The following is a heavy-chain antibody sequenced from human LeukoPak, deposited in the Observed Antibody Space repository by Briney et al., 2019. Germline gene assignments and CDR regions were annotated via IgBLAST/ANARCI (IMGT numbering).Heavy chain of an antibody. V-gene: IGHV3-48*01. CDR1: GFTFSDYG. CDR3: AKLRGKDGVRDSYDI. D-gene: IGHD1-1*01. CDR2: ISSTSITI. Sequence: GGSLRLSCAASGFTFSDYGMNWVRQAPGKGLEWLSHISSTSITIKYADSVKGRFTISRDNAKNSVYLQMHSLRAEDTALYYCAKLRGKDGVRDSYDIWGQGTMVTVSS. J-gene: IGHJ3*02.